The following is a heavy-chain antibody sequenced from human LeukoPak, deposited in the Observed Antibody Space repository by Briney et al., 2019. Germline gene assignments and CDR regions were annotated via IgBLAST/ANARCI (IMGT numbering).Heavy chain of an antibody. CDR1: GYTLTELS. J-gene: IGHJ4*02. D-gene: IGHD3-10*01. CDR2: FDPEDGET. V-gene: IGHV1-24*01. Sequence: ASVKVSCKVSGYTLTELSMHWVRQAPGKGLEWMGGFDPEDGETIYAQRFQGRVTMTEDTSTDTAYMELSSLRSEDTAVYYCATNLIGFGELLYRWGNYWGQGTLVTVSS. CDR3: ATNLIGFGELLYRWGNY.